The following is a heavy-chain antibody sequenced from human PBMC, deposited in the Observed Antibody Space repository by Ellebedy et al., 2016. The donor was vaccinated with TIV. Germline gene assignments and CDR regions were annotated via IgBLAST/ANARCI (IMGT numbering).Heavy chain of an antibody. Sequence: GGSLRLXXKGSGYSFALYWISWVRQMPEKGLEWMGRIDPNDPSGSYTSYSPSFQGHVTVSTDKSISTAYLQWSSLKASDTAMYYCARHELGSNAAFDSWGPGTLVIVSS. CDR2: IDPNDPSGSYT. CDR1: GYSFALYW. V-gene: IGHV5-10-1*01. D-gene: IGHD7-27*01. J-gene: IGHJ4*02. CDR3: ARHELGSNAAFDS.